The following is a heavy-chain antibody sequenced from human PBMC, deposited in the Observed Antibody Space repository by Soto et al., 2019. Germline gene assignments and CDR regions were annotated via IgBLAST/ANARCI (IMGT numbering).Heavy chain of an antibody. CDR3: ARVSSSWYKDYFDY. CDR2: IIPIFGTT. Sequence: QVQLVQSGAEVKKPGSSVKVSCKASGGTFSNYAISWVRQAPGQGLEWMGGIIPIFGTTNSAQRFQGRETITADESTSTAYMELSSLRSEDTAVYYCARVSSSWYKDYFDYWGQGTLVTVSS. J-gene: IGHJ4*02. CDR1: GGTFSNYA. D-gene: IGHD6-13*01. V-gene: IGHV1-69*12.